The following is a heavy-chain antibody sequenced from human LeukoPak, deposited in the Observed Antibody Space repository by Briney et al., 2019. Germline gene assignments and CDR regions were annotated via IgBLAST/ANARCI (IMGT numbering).Heavy chain of an antibody. V-gene: IGHV3-23*01. J-gene: IGHJ4*02. D-gene: IGHD5-18*01. CDR3: AKARTAMVTIFDY. Sequence: GRSLRLSCAASGFTFSSYAMSWVRQAPGKGLEWVSAISGSGGSTYYADSVKGRFTISRDNSKNTLYLQMNSLRAEDTAVYYCAKARTAMVTIFDYWGQGTLVTVSS. CDR2: ISGSGGST. CDR1: GFTFSSYA.